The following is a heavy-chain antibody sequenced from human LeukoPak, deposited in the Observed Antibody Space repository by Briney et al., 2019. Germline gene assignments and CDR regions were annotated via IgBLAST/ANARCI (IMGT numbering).Heavy chain of an antibody. Sequence: GGSLRLSCEASGFTFNNYVMTWVRQAPGKGLEWVSSISASAAMTYYADSVKGRFTVSRDNSNNRLYLHMSGLTAADTAVYYCAKDRSIGTYYTFDHWGQGSQVTVSS. CDR1: GFTFNNYV. CDR3: AKDRSIGTYYTFDH. J-gene: IGHJ4*02. CDR2: ISASAAMT. V-gene: IGHV3-23*01. D-gene: IGHD1-26*01.